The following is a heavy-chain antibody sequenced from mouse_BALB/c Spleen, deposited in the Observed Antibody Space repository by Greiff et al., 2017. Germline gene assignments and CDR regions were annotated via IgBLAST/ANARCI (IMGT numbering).Heavy chain of an antibody. CDR2: INPSSGYT. D-gene: IGHD2-2*01. Sequence: VKLLESGAELARPGASVKMSCKASGYTFTSYTMHWVKQRPGQGLEWIGYINPSSGYTNYNQKFKDKATLTADKSSNTAYMQLSSLTSEDSAVYYCARLEVDYGYEYAMDYWGQGTSVTVSS. CDR3: ARLEVDYGYEYAMDY. J-gene: IGHJ4*01. CDR1: GYTFTSYT. V-gene: IGHV1-4*01.